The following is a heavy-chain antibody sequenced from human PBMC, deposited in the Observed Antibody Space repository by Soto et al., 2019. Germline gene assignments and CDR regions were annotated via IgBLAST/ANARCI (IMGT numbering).Heavy chain of an antibody. CDR1: GFPFINAW. V-gene: IGHV3-15*01. CDR2: IKTTIDGATT. CDR3: TTDPYFDWLLDYIDY. Sequence: HLVESGGGLVKPGGSLTLSCTASGFPFINAWMSWVRQAPGKGLEWVGLIKTTIDGATTDYAAPVKGRFSISRYDSENTVYLQMNSLKTEDTAVYYCTTDPYFDWLLDYIDYWGRGTLVAVSS. D-gene: IGHD3-9*01. J-gene: IGHJ4*02.